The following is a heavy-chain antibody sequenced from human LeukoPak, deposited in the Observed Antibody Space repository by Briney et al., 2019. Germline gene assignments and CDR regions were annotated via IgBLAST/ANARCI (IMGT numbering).Heavy chain of an antibody. Sequence: ASVKVSCKTSGYIFTGYYMHWVRQAPGQGLEWMGIINPSGGSTSYAQKFQGKVTMTRDTSTSTVYMELSSLRSEDTAVYYCARGKYGYFDYWGQGTLVTVSS. CDR1: GYIFTGYY. CDR2: INPSGGST. D-gene: IGHD3-10*01. V-gene: IGHV1-46*01. J-gene: IGHJ4*02. CDR3: ARGKYGYFDY.